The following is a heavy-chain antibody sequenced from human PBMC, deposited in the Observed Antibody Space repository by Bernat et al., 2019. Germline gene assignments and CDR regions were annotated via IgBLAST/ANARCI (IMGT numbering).Heavy chain of an antibody. CDR3: ASGGNSGSRRFDY. V-gene: IGHV3-48*01. Sequence: EVQLVESGGGLVQPGGSLRLSCAASGFTFSSYSMNWVRQAPGKGLEWVSYISSSGSTIYYADSVKGRFTISGDNAKNSLYLQMNSLRAEDTAVYYCASGGNSGSRRFDYWGQGTLVTVSS. D-gene: IGHD1-26*01. CDR1: GFTFSSYS. CDR2: ISSSGSTI. J-gene: IGHJ4*02.